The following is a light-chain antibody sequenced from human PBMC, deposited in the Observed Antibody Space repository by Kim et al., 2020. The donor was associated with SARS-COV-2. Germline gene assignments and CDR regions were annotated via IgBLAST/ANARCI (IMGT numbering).Light chain of an antibody. CDR3: CSRAGSDVV. J-gene: IGLJ2*01. V-gene: IGLV2-11*01. CDR1: SSDVGGDNY. Sequence: PGQSVTISCTGTSSDVGGDNYVSWYQHHPGKAPNLIIFDVSDRPSGVPDRFSGSKSGNAASLTISGLQAEDEADYYCCSRAGSDVVFGEGTQLTVL. CDR2: DVS.